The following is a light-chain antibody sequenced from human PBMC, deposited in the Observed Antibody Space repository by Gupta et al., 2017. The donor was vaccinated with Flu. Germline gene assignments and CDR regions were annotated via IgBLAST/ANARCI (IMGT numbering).Light chain of an antibody. CDR2: ATS. Sequence: QEPRQAPRLLLYATSSRATGISDRFSSTRSGTTFTLTISRLVPEDFAVYYCQHYGSSPLLTFGPGTRVDIK. J-gene: IGKJ3*01. CDR3: QHYGSSPLLT. V-gene: IGKV3-20*01.